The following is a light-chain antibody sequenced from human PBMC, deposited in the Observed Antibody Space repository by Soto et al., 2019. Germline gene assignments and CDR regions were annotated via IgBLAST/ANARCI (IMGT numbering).Light chain of an antibody. CDR1: QSLLHSNGYNY. V-gene: IGKV2-28*01. CDR3: MQALQTPPT. J-gene: IGKJ4*01. CDR2: LGS. Sequence: DIVMTQSPLSLPATPGEPASISCRSSQSLLHSNGYNYLDWYLQKPGQSPQLLIYLGSNRASGVPDRFSGSGSGTDFTLKISRVEAEDVGVYYCMQALQTPPTFRGGTKVEIK.